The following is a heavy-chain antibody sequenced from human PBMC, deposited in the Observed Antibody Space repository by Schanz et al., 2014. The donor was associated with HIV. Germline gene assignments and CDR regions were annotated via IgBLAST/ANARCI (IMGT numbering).Heavy chain of an antibody. J-gene: IGHJ5*02. CDR1: GFTFSSYG. D-gene: IGHD3-3*01. CDR2: IWYDGSNK. CDR3: ARDVINYDFWSGYYT. V-gene: IGHV3-33*01. Sequence: QVQLAESGGGVVQPGGSLRLSCAASGFTFSSYGMHWVRQAPGKGLEWVAVIWYDGSNKYYADSVKGRFTVSRDNSKNALYLQMNSLRVEDTAVYFCARDVINYDFWSGYYTWGQGTRVTVSS.